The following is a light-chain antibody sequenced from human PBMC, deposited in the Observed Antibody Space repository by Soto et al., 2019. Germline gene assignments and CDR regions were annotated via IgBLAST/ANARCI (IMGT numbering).Light chain of an antibody. J-gene: IGLJ1*01. V-gene: IGLV2-14*01. CDR1: SSDVGGYNY. CDR2: EVS. Sequence: QSALTQPASVSGSPGQSITISCTGTSSDVGGYNYVSWYQQHPGKAPKLMIYEVSNRPSGGSNRFSGSKSGNTASLTISGLQAEDEADYYCSSYTSSSTLLFGTGTKLTVL. CDR3: SSYTSSSTLL.